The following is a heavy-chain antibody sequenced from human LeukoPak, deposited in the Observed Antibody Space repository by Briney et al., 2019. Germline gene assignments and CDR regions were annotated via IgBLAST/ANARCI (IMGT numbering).Heavy chain of an antibody. CDR3: ARGGIQVSGIDEFDY. D-gene: IGHD6-19*01. CDR2: IGIRGDT. J-gene: IGHJ4*02. Sequence: PGGSLRLSCAASGFTFIDYDMHWVRQVIGKGLEGVSAIGIRGDTHYSGSVKGRFTISRENAESSLYLQMNSLRAEDPAVYYCARGGIQVSGIDEFDYWGQGTLVTVSS. V-gene: IGHV3-13*01. CDR1: GFTFIDYD.